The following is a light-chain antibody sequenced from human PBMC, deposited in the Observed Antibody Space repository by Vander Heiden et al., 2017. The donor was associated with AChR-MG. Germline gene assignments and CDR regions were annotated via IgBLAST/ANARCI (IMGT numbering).Light chain of an antibody. J-gene: IGKJ4*01. CDR2: DAS. V-gene: IGKV3-11*01. CDR1: QSVSSY. Sequence: EIVLTQPPATLSLSPGERATLSCRASQSVSSYLAWYQQKPGQAPRLLIYDASNRATGIPARFSGSGSGTDFTLTISSLGPEDFAVYYCQQRSNWPLLTFGGGTKVEIK. CDR3: QQRSNWPLLT.